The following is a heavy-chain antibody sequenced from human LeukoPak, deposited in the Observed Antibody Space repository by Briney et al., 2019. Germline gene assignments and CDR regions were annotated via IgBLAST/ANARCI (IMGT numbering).Heavy chain of an antibody. D-gene: IGHD3-22*01. CDR3: AKRDYQSSGHFDY. CDR1: GFTFSSYA. J-gene: IGHJ4*02. Sequence: GRSLRLSCAASGFTFSSYAMHWVRQAPGKGLEWVAVISYDGSNKYYADSVQGRFTISRDNSKNTLFLQMNSLRADDTAVYYCAKRDYQSSGHFDYWGQGTLVTVSS. V-gene: IGHV3-30-3*02. CDR2: ISYDGSNK.